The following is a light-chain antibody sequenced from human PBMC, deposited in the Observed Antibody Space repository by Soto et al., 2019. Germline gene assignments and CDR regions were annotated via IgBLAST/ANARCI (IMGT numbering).Light chain of an antibody. V-gene: IGLV1-40*01. CDR2: GNT. Sequence: QSVLTQPPSVSGAPGQTVTISCTWNSSNIGAGYDIHWYQQLPGIAPKLIIYGNTKRPSGVPARFSSSRSGPSASLAITGLQAEDEADYYCQSYDSSLTASVFGGGTKVTVL. CDR3: QSYDSSLTASV. CDR1: SSNIGAGYD. J-gene: IGLJ3*02.